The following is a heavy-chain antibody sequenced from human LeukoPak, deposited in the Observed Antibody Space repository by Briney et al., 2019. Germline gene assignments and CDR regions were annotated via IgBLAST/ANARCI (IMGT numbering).Heavy chain of an antibody. CDR2: IYSMSGAT. Sequence: ASVKVSCMASGYTFTGYYIHWVRQAPGQGLEWMGWIYSMSGATNYAKKFQGRVTMTRDTSIGTAYMELNGLASEHTAVSYCAGPWDQVGFDPWGQGTLVSVSS. D-gene: IGHD1-26*01. J-gene: IGHJ5*02. V-gene: IGHV1-2*02. CDR1: GYTFTGYY. CDR3: AGPWDQVGFDP.